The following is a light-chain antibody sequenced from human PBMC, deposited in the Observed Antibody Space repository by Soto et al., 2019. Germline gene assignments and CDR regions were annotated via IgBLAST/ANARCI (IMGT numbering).Light chain of an antibody. CDR2: AAF. J-gene: IGKJ4*01. CDR1: QSISNY. V-gene: IGKV1-39*01. Sequence: DIQMTQSPSTLSGSVGDRVTITCRASQSISNYLNWYQQKPGKAPKLLIYAAFSLESGVPSRFSGGGSGTDFTLAISSLQPEDFANYYCQQAYSTPLTFGGGTTVDIK. CDR3: QQAYSTPLT.